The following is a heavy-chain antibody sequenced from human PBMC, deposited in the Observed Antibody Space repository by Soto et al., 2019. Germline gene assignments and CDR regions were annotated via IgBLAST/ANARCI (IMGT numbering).Heavy chain of an antibody. J-gene: IGHJ4*02. D-gene: IGHD1-26*01. V-gene: IGHV3-7*04. CDR3: SGGMGAAS. CDR1: GFSFRSDW. CDR2: TNQDGSEK. Sequence: EDQLVESGGGLVQPGGSLRLTCAVSGFSFRSDWMNWVRQAPGKGLEWVAHTNQDGSEKYYLDSVKGRFTIFRDNAKNSLYLQMTRLRAEDTAVYYCSGGMGAASWGQGTLVTVSS.